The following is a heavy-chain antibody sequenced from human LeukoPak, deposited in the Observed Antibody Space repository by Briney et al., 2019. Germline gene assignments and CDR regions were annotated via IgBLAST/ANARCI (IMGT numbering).Heavy chain of an antibody. Sequence: GGSLRLSCAASGFTFSSYEMNWVRQAPGKGLEWVSYISSSGSTIYYADSVKGRFTISRDNAKNSLYLQMNSLRAEDTAVYYCARGPGSLYYGMDVWGQGTTVTVSS. CDR3: ARGPGSLYYGMDV. CDR2: ISSSGSTI. CDR1: GFTFSSYE. D-gene: IGHD3-10*01. V-gene: IGHV3-48*03. J-gene: IGHJ6*02.